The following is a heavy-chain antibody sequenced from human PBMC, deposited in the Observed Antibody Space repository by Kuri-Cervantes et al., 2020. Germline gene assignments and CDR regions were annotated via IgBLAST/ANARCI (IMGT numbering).Heavy chain of an antibody. V-gene: IGHV1-2*02. Sequence: ASVKVSCKASGYTFTGYYMHWVRQAPGQGLEWMGWINPNSGGTNYAQKLQGRVTITTDTSTSTAYMELRSLRSDDTAVYYCARVFSSGRAWYETQQPEYFDYWGQGTLVTVSS. D-gene: IGHD1/OR15-1a*01. J-gene: IGHJ4*02. CDR1: GYTFTGYY. CDR2: INPNSGGT. CDR3: ARVFSSGRAWYETQQPEYFDY.